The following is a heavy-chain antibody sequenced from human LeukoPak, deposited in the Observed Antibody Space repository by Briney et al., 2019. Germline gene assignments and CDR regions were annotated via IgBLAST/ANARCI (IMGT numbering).Heavy chain of an antibody. D-gene: IGHD1-14*01. CDR2: ISSSSSYI. CDR3: ARLPPERYYYYYGMDV. CDR1: GFTFSSYS. Sequence: GGSLRLSCAASGFTFSSYSMKWVRQAPGEGVEWVSSISSSSSYIYYADSVKGRFTISRDNAKNSLYLQMNSLTAEDTAVYYCARLPPERYYYYYGMDVWGKGTTVTVSS. V-gene: IGHV3-21*01. J-gene: IGHJ6*04.